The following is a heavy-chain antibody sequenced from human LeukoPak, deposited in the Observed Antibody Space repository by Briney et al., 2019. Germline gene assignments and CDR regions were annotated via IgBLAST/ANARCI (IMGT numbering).Heavy chain of an antibody. Sequence: PSETLSLTCAVYGGSFSGYYWSWIRQPPGKGLEWIGSIYYSVSTYDNPSLKSRVTISVDTSKNQFSLKLSSVTAADTAVYYCARDQGDNWFDPWGQGTLVTVSS. V-gene: IGHV4-34*01. CDR1: GGSFSGYY. CDR3: ARDQGDNWFDP. CDR2: IYYSVST. J-gene: IGHJ5*02.